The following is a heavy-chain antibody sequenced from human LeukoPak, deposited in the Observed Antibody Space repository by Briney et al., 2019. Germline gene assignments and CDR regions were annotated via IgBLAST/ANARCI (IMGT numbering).Heavy chain of an antibody. CDR3: AKAGRSGWYPGWPFDI. V-gene: IGHV3-53*01. J-gene: IGHJ3*02. CDR2: IRDSGAST. Sequence: SGGSLRLSCAASGFTVNSNYMSWVRRAPGKGLQWVSVIRDSGASTYYADSVKGRFTISRDNSKNTLYLQMNSLRAEDTAVYYCAKAGRSGWYPGWPFDIWGQGTMVTVSS. CDR1: GFTVNSNY. D-gene: IGHD6-19*01.